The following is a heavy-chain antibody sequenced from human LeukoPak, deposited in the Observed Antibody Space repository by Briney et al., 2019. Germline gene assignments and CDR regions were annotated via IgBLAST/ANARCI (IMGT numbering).Heavy chain of an antibody. CDR3: ARVTYSSSWWFDY. CDR2: INWNGGST. J-gene: IGHJ4*02. D-gene: IGHD6-13*01. V-gene: IGHV3-20*04. CDR1: GFTFDDYG. Sequence: PGGSLTLSCAASGFTFDDYGMSWVRPPPGKGLEWVSCINWNGGSTGYADSVKGRFTISRDNAKNSLYLQMNSLRAEDTALYYCARVTYSSSWWFDYWGQGTLATVSS.